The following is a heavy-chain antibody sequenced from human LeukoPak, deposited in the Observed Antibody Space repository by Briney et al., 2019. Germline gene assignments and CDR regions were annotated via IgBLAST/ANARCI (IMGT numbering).Heavy chain of an antibody. J-gene: IGHJ4*02. CDR2: IYSGGST. D-gene: IGHD1-26*01. V-gene: IGHV3-53*04. CDR1: GFTFSSYA. Sequence: PGGSLRLSCAASGFTFSSYAMSWVRQAPGKGLEWVSVIYSGGSTYYADSVKGRFTISRHNSKNTLYLQMNSLRAEDTAVYYCARGIVGATGASWDWGQGTLVTVSS. CDR3: ARGIVGATGASWD.